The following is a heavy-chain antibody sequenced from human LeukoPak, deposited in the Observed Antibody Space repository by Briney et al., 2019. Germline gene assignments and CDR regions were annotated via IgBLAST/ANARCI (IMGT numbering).Heavy chain of an antibody. CDR2: INWNGGST. Sequence: SGGSLRLSCAASGFTFDDYGMSWVRQAPGKGLEWVSGINWNGGSTGYADSVKGRFTISRDNAKNSLYLQMNSLRAEDTALYYCARDGGYCSGGSCYSDAFDIWGQGTMVTVSP. D-gene: IGHD2-15*01. CDR3: ARDGGYCSGGSCYSDAFDI. V-gene: IGHV3-20*04. CDR1: GFTFDDYG. J-gene: IGHJ3*02.